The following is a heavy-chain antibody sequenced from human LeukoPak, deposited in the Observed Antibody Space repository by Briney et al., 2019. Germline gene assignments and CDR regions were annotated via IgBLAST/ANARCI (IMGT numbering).Heavy chain of an antibody. V-gene: IGHV4-34*01. CDR2: INHSGST. CDR3: AKGNPFYDY. CDR1: GGSFSGYY. J-gene: IGHJ4*02. Sequence: SETLSLTCAVYGGSFSGYYWSWIRQPPGEGLEWIGEINHSGSTNYNPSLKSRVTISVDTSKNQFSLTLSSVTAADTAVYYCAKGNPFYDYWGQGTLVTVSS. D-gene: IGHD5/OR15-5a*01.